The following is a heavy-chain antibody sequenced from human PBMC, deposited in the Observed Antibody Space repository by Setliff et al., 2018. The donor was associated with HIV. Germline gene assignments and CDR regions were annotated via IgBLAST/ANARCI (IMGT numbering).Heavy chain of an antibody. Sequence: SETLSLTCTVSGDSITGRWLSWIRQPPGKGLEWTGHIYHNGFANYTPSLKSRLTISVDTSKNQVSLTLSSVTPADTAVYYCARHICGTTACYAVDVWGPGTMVTVSS. CDR2: IYHNGFA. D-gene: IGHD2-2*01. V-gene: IGHV4-59*11. CDR3: ARHICGTTACYAVDV. CDR1: GDSITGRW. J-gene: IGHJ3*01.